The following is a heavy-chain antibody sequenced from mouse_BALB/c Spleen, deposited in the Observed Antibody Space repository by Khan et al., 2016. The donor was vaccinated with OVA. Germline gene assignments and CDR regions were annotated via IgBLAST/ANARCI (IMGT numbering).Heavy chain of an antibody. CDR1: GYTFTSYW. CDR3: ARGYFGNYEFAY. J-gene: IGHJ3*01. CDR2: IFPGTGTT. V-gene: IGHV1S132*01. D-gene: IGHD2-1*01. Sequence: VQLQQSGAELVKPGASVKLSCKTSGYTFTSYWIQWVKQRPGQGLGWIGQIFPGTGTTYYNENFKGKATLTVDTSTNTAYMQFSSLPSECSAGYCCARGYFGNYEFAYWGQGTLVTVSP.